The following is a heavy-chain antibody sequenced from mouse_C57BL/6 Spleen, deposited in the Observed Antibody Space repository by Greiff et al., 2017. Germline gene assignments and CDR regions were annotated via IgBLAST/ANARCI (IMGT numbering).Heavy chain of an antibody. CDR2: IDPSDSYT. CDR3: ARSSYAYDGGPYWYFDV. J-gene: IGHJ1*03. D-gene: IGHD2-2*01. CDR1: GYTFTSYW. V-gene: IGHV1-59*01. Sequence: QVQLQQPGAELVRPGTSVKLSCKASGYTFTSYWMHWVKQRPGQGLEWIGVIDPSDSYTNYNQKFKGKATLTVDTSSSTAYMQLSSLTAEDSAVYYCARSSYAYDGGPYWYFDVWGTGTTVTVSS.